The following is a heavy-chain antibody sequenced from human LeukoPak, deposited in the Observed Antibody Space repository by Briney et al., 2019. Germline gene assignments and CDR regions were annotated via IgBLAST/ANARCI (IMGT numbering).Heavy chain of an antibody. CDR3: AKGGHDFNPFYW. CDR2: IKGGGGDP. CDR1: GFTFSTYA. J-gene: IGHJ4*02. D-gene: IGHD2-21*02. V-gene: IGHV3-23*01. Sequence: GGSLRLSCAAPGFTFSTYAIGWVRQAPGKGLEWVSSIKGGGGDPFYADSVKGRFTISRDNSKNTLFLQLDSLRAEDSAVYYCAKGGHDFNPFYWWGQGTLVTVSS.